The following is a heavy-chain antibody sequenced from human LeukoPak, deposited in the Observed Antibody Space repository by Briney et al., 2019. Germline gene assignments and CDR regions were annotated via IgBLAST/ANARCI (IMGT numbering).Heavy chain of an antibody. Sequence: PSETLSLTCTVSGGSVSSSSYHWGWIRRPPGKGLEWIGSVFYSGSTYYNPSLKSRVTMSVDTSKNHFSLKLSSVTAADTAVYYCAREVAPGRSYYTGEWVPWGQGTLVTVSS. V-gene: IGHV4-39*07. CDR3: AREVAPGRSYYTGEWVP. CDR1: GGSVSSSSYH. J-gene: IGHJ4*02. CDR2: VFYSGST. D-gene: IGHD3-10*01.